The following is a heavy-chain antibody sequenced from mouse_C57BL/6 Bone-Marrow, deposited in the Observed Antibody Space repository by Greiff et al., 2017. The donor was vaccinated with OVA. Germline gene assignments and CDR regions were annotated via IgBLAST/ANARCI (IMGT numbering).Heavy chain of an antibody. CDR2: ISRGSSTI. CDR3: ARSDYGYFDY. V-gene: IGHV5-17*01. D-gene: IGHD2-4*01. J-gene: IGHJ2*01. CDR1: GFTFSDYW. Sequence: EVKLVESGGGLVKPGGSLKLSCAASGFTFSDYWMHWVRQAPEKGLEWVAYISRGSSTIYYADTVKGRFTISRDNAKNTLYLQMTSLRSEDTAMYYCARSDYGYFDYWGQGTTLTVSS.